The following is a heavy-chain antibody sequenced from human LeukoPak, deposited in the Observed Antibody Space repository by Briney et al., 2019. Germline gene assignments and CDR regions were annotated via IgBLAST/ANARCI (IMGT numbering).Heavy chain of an antibody. Sequence: GRSLRLSCAASGFTFSSYAMHWVRQAPGKGLGWVAVMSYDGSNKYYADSVKGRFTISRDNSKNTLYLQMNSLRAEDTAVYYCARDWAVAGIWHWFDPWGQGTLVTVSS. J-gene: IGHJ5*02. CDR3: ARDWAVAGIWHWFDP. V-gene: IGHV3-30-3*01. CDR2: MSYDGSNK. D-gene: IGHD6-19*01. CDR1: GFTFSSYA.